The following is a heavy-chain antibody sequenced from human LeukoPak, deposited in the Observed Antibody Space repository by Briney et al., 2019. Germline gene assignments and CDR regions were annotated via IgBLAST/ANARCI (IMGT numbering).Heavy chain of an antibody. CDR1: GGSISSSNW. CDR2: IYHSGST. CDR3: ASVVVVAATPAHWFDP. Sequence: PSETLSLTCTVSGGSISSSNWWSWVRQPPGKGLEWIGEIYHSGSTNYNPSLKSRVTISVDKSKNQFSLKLSSVTAADTAVYYCASVVVVAATPAHWFDPWGQGTLVTVSS. D-gene: IGHD2-15*01. V-gene: IGHV4-4*02. J-gene: IGHJ5*02.